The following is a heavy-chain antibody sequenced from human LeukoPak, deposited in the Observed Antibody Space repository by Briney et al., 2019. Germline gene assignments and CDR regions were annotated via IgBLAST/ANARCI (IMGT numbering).Heavy chain of an antibody. CDR3: ARGPYYYYGMDV. Sequence: PSETLSLTCAVYGGSFSGYYWSWIRQPPGKGLEWIGEINHSGSTNYNPSLKSRVTISADTSKNQFSLKLSSVTAADTAVYYCARGPYYYYGMDVWGQGTTVTVSS. V-gene: IGHV4-34*01. CDR2: INHSGST. CDR1: GGSFSGYY. J-gene: IGHJ6*02.